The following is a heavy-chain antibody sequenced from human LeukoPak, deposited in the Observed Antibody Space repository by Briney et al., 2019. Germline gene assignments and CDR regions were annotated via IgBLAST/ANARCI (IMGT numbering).Heavy chain of an antibody. CDR1: GFTFSSYW. Sequence: GGSLRLSCATSGFTFSSYWMTWVRQAPGKGLEWVADIKEAGSEKHYVDSVEGRFIISRDNAKKSLDLQMNGLRAEDTAVYYCARGGWGVPDYWGQGTLVIVSS. D-gene: IGHD3-10*01. CDR3: ARGGWGVPDY. V-gene: IGHV3-7*04. J-gene: IGHJ4*02. CDR2: IKEAGSEK.